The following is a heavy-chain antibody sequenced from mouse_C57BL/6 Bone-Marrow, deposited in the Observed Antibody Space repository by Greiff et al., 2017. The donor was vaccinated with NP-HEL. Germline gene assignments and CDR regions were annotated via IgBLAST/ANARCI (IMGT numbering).Heavy chain of an antibody. CDR1: GFIFSSYG. CDR3: ARQDDYDDYAMDY. CDR2: ISSGGSYT. Sequence: EVMLVESGGDLVKPGGSLKLSCAASGFIFSSYGLSWVRQTPDKRLEWVATISSGGSYTYYPDSVKGRFTISRDNAKNTLYLQMSSLKSEDTAMYYCARQDDYDDYAMDYWGQGTSVTVSS. D-gene: IGHD2-4*01. J-gene: IGHJ4*01. V-gene: IGHV5-6*01.